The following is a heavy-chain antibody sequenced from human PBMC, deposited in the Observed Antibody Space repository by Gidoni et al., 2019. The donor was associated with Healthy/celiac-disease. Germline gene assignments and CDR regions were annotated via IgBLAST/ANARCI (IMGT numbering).Heavy chain of an antibody. CDR1: GGSISSSSYY. CDR3: ARWYSSSWFDAFDI. Sequence: QLQLQESGPGLVKPSATLSLTCTVSGGSISSSSYYWGWIRQPPGKGLEWIGSIYYSGSTYYNPSLKSRVTISVDTSKNQFSLKLSSVTAADTAVYYCARWYSSSWFDAFDIWGQGTMVTVSS. J-gene: IGHJ3*02. CDR2: IYYSGST. D-gene: IGHD6-13*01. V-gene: IGHV4-39*01.